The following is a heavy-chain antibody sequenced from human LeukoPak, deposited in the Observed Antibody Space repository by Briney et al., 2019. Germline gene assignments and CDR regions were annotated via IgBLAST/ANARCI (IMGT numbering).Heavy chain of an antibody. CDR3: ANGYSSSWEKYFQH. D-gene: IGHD6-13*01. CDR1: GYTFTGYY. Sequence: VSVKVSCKASGYTFTGYYMHWVRQAPGQGLEWMGWINPNSGGTSYAQKFQGRVTMTRDTSISTAYMELSRLRSDDTAVYYCANGYSSSWEKYFQHWGQGTLVTVSS. CDR2: INPNSGGT. J-gene: IGHJ1*01. V-gene: IGHV1-2*02.